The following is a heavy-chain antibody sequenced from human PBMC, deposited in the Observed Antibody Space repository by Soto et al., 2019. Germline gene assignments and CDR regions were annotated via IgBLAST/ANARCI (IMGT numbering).Heavy chain of an antibody. CDR2: IDYNGVT. V-gene: IGHV4-39*01. CDR3: ARTFSTCLDY. J-gene: IGHJ4*02. CDR1: GGSIYTNGYY. Sequence: PSETLSLTCTVSGGSIYTNGYYWGWIRQPPGRGLEWIGNIDYNGVTYYNRSLKSRVSISRDTSKNQFSLRLTSVTAADTAVYYCARTFSTCLDYWGQGTLVTVS.